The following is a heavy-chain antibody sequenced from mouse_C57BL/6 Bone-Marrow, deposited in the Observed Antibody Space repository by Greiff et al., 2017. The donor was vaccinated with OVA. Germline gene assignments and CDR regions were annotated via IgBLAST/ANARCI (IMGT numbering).Heavy chain of an antibody. D-gene: IGHD1-1*01. CDR3: PLSYGSSYYYAMDY. J-gene: IGHJ4*01. Sequence: VQLKQSGAELVRPGASVKLSCTASGFNIKDYYMHWVKQRPEQGLEWIGRIDPEDGDTEYAPKFQGKATMTADTSSNTAYLQLSSLTTEDTAVYYCPLSYGSSYYYAMDYWGQGTSVTVSS. V-gene: IGHV14-1*01. CDR2: IDPEDGDT. CDR1: GFNIKDYY.